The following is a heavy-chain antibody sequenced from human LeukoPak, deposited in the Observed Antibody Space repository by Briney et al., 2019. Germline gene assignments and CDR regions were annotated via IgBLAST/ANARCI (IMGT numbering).Heavy chain of an antibody. CDR1: GGSISGYY. CDR2: IYYSGST. J-gene: IGHJ2*01. V-gene: IGHV4-59*08. CDR3: ARVVHYGDYPQNRYFDL. D-gene: IGHD4-17*01. Sequence: SETLSLTCTVSGGSISGYYWSWIRQPPGKGLEWIGYIYYSGSTNYNPSLKSRVTISVDTSKNQFSLKLSSVTAADTAVYYCARVVHYGDYPQNRYFDLWGRGTLVTVSS.